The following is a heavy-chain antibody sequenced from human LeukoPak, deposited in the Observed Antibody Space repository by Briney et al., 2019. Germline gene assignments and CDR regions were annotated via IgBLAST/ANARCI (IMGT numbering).Heavy chain of an antibody. V-gene: IGHV3-74*03. CDR3: TRGGYCGADNCYSGGDYFDP. J-gene: IGHJ5*02. D-gene: IGHD2-15*01. CDR2: INSDGSRR. CDR1: GFNVSIYW. Sequence: GGSLRLSCAASGFNVSIYWMHWVRQAPGKGLVWVSRINSDGSRRMYADSVKGRFTISRDNAKNTLYLQMHSLRAEDTATYFCTRGGYCGADNCYSGGDYFDPWGQGTLVTVSS.